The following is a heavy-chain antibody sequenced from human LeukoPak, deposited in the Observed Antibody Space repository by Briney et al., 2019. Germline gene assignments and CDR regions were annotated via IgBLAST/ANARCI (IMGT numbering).Heavy chain of an antibody. CDR1: GFIISGYA. J-gene: IGHJ5*02. CDR2: ISYSGDGT. CDR3: AKGDTPDNSYNYFAP. Sequence: GGSLRLSCAASGFIISGYAMSWVRQAPGKGLEWVSSISYSGDGTRYADSVKGRCTISREDSKNTLYLQMNSLRAEDTAVYYCAKGDTPDNSYNYFAPWGQGTLVTVSS. V-gene: IGHV3-23*01. D-gene: IGHD1-1*01.